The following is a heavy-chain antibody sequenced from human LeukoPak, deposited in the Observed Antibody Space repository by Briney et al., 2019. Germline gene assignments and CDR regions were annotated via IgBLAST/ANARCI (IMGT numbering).Heavy chain of an antibody. D-gene: IGHD1-26*01. V-gene: IGHV3-49*03. Sequence: GGPLRPSFTASGFTLGDFPMSWFRRAPGKGRGWVGFFRSKAYGGTTEYAASVKGRFTISRDDSKSIAYLQMNSLKTEDTAVYYCTRASYSGSYYFDYWGQGTLVTVSS. CDR2: FRSKAYGGTT. J-gene: IGHJ4*02. CDR1: GFTLGDFP. CDR3: TRASYSGSYYFDY.